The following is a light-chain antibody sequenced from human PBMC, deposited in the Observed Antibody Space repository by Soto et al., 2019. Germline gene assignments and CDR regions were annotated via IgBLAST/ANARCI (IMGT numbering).Light chain of an antibody. J-gene: IGKJ4*01. V-gene: IGKV1-33*01. CDR1: QDISNY. Sequence: DIQMTQSPSSLSASVGDRVTITCQASQDISNYLNWYQQKPGKAPKLLIYDASNFETGVPSRFSGSGSGTDFTFTISSLQPEDIATYYCQQYDNLGLTFGGGTKVEIK. CDR3: QQYDNLGLT. CDR2: DAS.